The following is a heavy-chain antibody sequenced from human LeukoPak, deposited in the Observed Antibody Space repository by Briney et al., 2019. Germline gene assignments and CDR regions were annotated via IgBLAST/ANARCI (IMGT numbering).Heavy chain of an antibody. CDR2: IQFDGRNK. J-gene: IGHJ4*02. Sequence: PGGSLRLSCVASGFTFSSYGLHWVRQAPGKGLGWVAFIQFDGRNKYYAESVKGRFTISRDNSKNTLYLQMNSLRVEDTAVYYCARDSENYGGNSDYWGQGTLVTVSS. CDR1: GFTFSSYG. D-gene: IGHD4-23*01. V-gene: IGHV3-30*02. CDR3: ARDSENYGGNSDY.